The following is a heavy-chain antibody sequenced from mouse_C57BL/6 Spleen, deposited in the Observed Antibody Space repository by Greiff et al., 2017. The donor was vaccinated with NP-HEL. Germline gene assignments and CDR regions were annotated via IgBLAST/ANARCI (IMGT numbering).Heavy chain of an antibody. V-gene: IGHV10-1*01. CDR1: GFSFNTYA. CDR2: IRSKSNNYAT. J-gene: IGHJ1*03. Sequence: EVKLVESGGGLVQPKGSLKLSCAASGFSFNTYAMNWVRQAPGKGLEWVARIRSKSNNYATYYADSVKDRFTISRDDSESMLYLQMNNLKTEDTAMYYCVREGYYGSRYFDVWGTGTTVTVSS. D-gene: IGHD1-1*01. CDR3: VREGYYGSRYFDV.